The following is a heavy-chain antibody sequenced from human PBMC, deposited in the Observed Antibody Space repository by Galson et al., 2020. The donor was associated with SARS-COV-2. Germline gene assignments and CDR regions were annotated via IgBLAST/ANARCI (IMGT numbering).Heavy chain of an antibody. Sequence: GESLKISCAASGFTVSSNYMSWVRPAPGKGLAWVSVIYSGGSPYYADSVKGRFTISRDNSKNTLYLQMNSLRAEDTAVYYCARELWDYFDYWGQGTLGTVSS. CDR1: GFTVSSNY. D-gene: IGHD3-10*01. V-gene: IGHV3-66*01. CDR2: IYSGGSP. J-gene: IGHJ4*02. CDR3: ARELWDYFDY.